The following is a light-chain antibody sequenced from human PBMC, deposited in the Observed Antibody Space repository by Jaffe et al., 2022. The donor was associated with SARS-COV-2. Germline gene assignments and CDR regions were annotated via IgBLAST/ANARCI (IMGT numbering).Light chain of an antibody. Sequence: SYVLTQPPSVSVAPGKTARITCGGNNIGSKSVHWYQQKPGQAPIVVIYYDSDRPSGIPERFSGSNSGNTATLTISRVEAGDEADYYCQVWDSSSDHRVFGTGTKVTVL. J-gene: IGLJ1*01. CDR3: QVWDSSSDHRV. V-gene: IGLV3-21*04. CDR1: NIGSKS. CDR2: YDS.